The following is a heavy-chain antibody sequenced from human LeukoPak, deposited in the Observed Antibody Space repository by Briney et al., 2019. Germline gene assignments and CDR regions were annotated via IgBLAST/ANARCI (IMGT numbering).Heavy chain of an antibody. V-gene: IGHV4-59*02. CDR2: IYYTET. Sequence: SETLSLTCTVSGGSVSNYYWSWIRQSPGKGLEWIGYIYYTETSYNPSLKSRVTISADTSKNQFSLKLYSVTAADTAVYYCATRKLGNDYWGQGALVTVSS. CDR1: GGSVSNYY. CDR3: ATRKLGNDY. D-gene: IGHD7-27*01. J-gene: IGHJ4*02.